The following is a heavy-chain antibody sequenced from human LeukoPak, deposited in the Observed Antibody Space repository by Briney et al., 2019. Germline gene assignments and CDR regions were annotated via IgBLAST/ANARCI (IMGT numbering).Heavy chain of an antibody. CDR3: ASGFGSYYDSGY. D-gene: IGHD3-10*01. CDR1: GGSISSSSYY. J-gene: IGHJ4*02. V-gene: IGHV4-39*01. CDR2: IYYSGRT. Sequence: SETLSLTCTVSGGSISSSSYYWGWIRQPPGKGLEWIGSIYYSGRTYYNPSLKSRVTISVDTSENQFSLKLTYVTAADTAVYYCASGFGSYYDSGYWGQGRLVTVSS.